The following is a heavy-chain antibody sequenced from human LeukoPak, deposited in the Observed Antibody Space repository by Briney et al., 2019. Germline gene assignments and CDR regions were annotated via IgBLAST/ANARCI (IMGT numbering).Heavy chain of an antibody. V-gene: IGHV4-39*07. CDR2: IYYSGST. CDR3: ARDNRDYYGSGSYSHIY. D-gene: IGHD3-10*01. J-gene: IGHJ4*02. Sequence: SETLSLTCTVSGGSISSSSYYWGWIRQPPGKGLEWIGSIYYSGSTYYNPSLKSRVTISVDTSKNQFSLKLSSVTAADTAVYYCARDNRDYYGSGSYSHIYWGQGTLVTVSS. CDR1: GGSISSSSYY.